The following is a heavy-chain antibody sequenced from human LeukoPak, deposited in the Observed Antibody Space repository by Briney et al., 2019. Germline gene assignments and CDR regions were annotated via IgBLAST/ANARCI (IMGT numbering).Heavy chain of an antibody. V-gene: IGHV3-7*01. D-gene: IGHD2/OR15-2a*01. CDR3: ARDRMSGY. Sequence: PGGSLRLSCAASGFTFSGYWMTWVRQAPGKGLEWVATMKEDGIEKYYVDSVKGRVTISKDNEKNSLYRLMNSQRAEGTAVYYCARDRMSGYWGQGTLDTVSS. J-gene: IGHJ4*02. CDR2: MKEDGIEK. CDR1: GFTFSGYW.